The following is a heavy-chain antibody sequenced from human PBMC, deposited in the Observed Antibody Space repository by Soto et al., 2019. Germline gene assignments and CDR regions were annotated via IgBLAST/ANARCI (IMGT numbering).Heavy chain of an antibody. J-gene: IGHJ4*02. CDR1: GYTFTSYG. Sequence: GASVKVSCKASGYTFTSYGISWVRQAPGQGLEWMGWISAYNGNTNYNPSLKSRVTISVDTSKNQFSLKLSSVTAADTAVYYCARGRGTITTDWGQGTLVTVSS. V-gene: IGHV1-18*01. D-gene: IGHD5-12*01. CDR2: ISAYNGNT. CDR3: ARGRGTITTD.